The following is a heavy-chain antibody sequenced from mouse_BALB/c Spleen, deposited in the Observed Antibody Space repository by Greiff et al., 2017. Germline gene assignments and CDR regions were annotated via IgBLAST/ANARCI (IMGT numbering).Heavy chain of an antibody. V-gene: IGHV5-17*02. J-gene: IGHJ3*01. Sequence: DVMLVESGGGLVQPGGSRKLSCAASGFTFSSFGMHWVRQAPEKGLEWVAYISSGSSTIYYADTVKGRFTISRDNPKNTLFLQMTSLRSEDTAMYYCARRNYDYAWFAYWGQGTLVTVSA. CDR2: ISSGSSTI. CDR3: ARRNYDYAWFAY. CDR1: GFTFSSFG. D-gene: IGHD2-4*01.